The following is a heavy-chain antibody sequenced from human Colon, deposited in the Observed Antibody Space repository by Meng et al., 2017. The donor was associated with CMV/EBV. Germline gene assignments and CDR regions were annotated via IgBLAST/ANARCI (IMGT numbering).Heavy chain of an antibody. D-gene: IGHD1-26*01. V-gene: IGHV3-23*01. CDR3: AKGGSYYPHPSFYFDY. CDR2: ISGSGSST. Sequence: GGSLRLSCAASGFTFSSYAMNWVRLAPGKGLEWVSSISGSGSSTYYADSVEGRFTISRDNSDNTLHLQMNSMRAEDTAVYYCAKGGSYYPHPSFYFDYWGQGTQVTVSS. J-gene: IGHJ4*02. CDR1: GFTFSSYA.